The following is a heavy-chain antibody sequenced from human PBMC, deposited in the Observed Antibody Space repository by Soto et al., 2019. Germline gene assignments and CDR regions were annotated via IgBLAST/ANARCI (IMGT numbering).Heavy chain of an antibody. D-gene: IGHD3-3*01. CDR2: ISSSGSTI. V-gene: IGHV3-48*03. CDR1: GFTFSSYE. CDR3: ARDQRKWLLYRADYYYYYGMDV. Sequence: GGSLRLSCAASGFTFSSYEMNWVRQAPGKGLEWVSYISSSGSTIYYADSVKGRFTISRDNAKNSLYLQMNSLRAEDTAVYYCARDQRKWLLYRADYYYYYGMDVWGQGTTVTVSS. J-gene: IGHJ6*02.